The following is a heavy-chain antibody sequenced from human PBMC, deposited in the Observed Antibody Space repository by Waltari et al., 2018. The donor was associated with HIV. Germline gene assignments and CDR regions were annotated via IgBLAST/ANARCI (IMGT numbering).Heavy chain of an antibody. CDR1: GFTFGDYG. D-gene: IGHD6-19*01. CDR3: ARGGVAVPGIHY. Sequence: DVQVVESGGGLVKPGRSLRLSCPGSGFTFGDYGASWFRQAAGTGLEWVGFSRRKANGGATQYGASGKGRFTISREDSKSVAYLQMNSLEIEDTAVYFCARGGVAVPGIHYWGQGTLVIVSS. J-gene: IGHJ4*02. CDR2: SRRKANGGAT. V-gene: IGHV3-49*05.